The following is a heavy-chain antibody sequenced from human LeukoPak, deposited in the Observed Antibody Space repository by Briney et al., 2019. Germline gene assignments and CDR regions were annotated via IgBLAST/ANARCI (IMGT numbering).Heavy chain of an antibody. Sequence: PGGSLRLSCVASGFSFTNYAMGWVRQAPARGPEWLSSMKGGGETFYADSVKGRFTISRDNSRNTLYLQMNSLRAEDTAVYYCAKVIAVAGTFVYYYYYGMDVWGQGTTVTVSS. CDR3: AKVIAVAGTFVYYYYYGMDV. J-gene: IGHJ6*02. CDR1: GFSFTNYA. V-gene: IGHV3-23*01. D-gene: IGHD6-19*01. CDR2: MKGGGET.